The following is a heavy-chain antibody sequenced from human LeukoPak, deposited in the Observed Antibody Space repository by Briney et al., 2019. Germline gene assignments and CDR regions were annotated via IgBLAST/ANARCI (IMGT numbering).Heavy chain of an antibody. J-gene: IGHJ3*02. D-gene: IGHD3-22*01. Sequence: PGGSLRLSCAASGFTFSSYAMSWVRQAPGKGLEWVSAISGSGGSTYYADSVKGRFAISRDNSKNTLYLQMNSLRAEDTAVYYCWLFPRGDNDAFDIWGQGTMVTVSS. CDR2: ISGSGGST. CDR1: GFTFSSYA. CDR3: WLFPRGDNDAFDI. V-gene: IGHV3-23*01.